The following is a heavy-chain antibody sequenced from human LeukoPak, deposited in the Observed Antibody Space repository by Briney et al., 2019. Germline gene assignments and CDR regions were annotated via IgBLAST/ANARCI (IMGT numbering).Heavy chain of an antibody. Sequence: SETLSLTCTVSGGSISSYYWSWIRQPPGKGLEWIGYIYYSGSTNYNPSLKSRVTISVDTSKNQFSLKLSSVTAADTAVYYCARDLVGSGWSNDAFDIWGQGTMVTVSS. CDR2: IYYSGST. V-gene: IGHV4-59*01. CDR1: GGSISSYY. J-gene: IGHJ3*02. D-gene: IGHD6-19*01. CDR3: ARDLVGSGWSNDAFDI.